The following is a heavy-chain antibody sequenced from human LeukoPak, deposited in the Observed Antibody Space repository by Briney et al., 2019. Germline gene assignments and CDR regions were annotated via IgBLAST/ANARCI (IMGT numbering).Heavy chain of an antibody. J-gene: IGHJ2*01. V-gene: IGHV6-1*01. CDR1: GDSVSSNSAA. CDR2: TYYRSKWYN. CDR3: ASNQWPSWYFDL. Sequence: SQTLSLTCAISGDSVSSNSAAWNWIRQSPSRGLEWLGRTYYRSKWYNDYAVSVKSRITINPDTSKNQFSLKLSSVTAADTAVYYCASNQWPSWYFDLWGRGTLVTVSA. D-gene: IGHD6-19*01.